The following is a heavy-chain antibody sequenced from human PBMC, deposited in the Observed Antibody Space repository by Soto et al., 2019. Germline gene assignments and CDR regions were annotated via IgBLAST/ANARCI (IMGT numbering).Heavy chain of an antibody. Sequence: QVQLVDSGGGVVQPGGSLRLSCTTSGFLFNTYAMHWVRQAPGKGLEWVAVMSHDGSNTYYADSVKGRFTISRDNPKNTLYLQMDTLRTDDTAVYYCIRDIVVVPAVNGMDVWGQGTTVTVSS. D-gene: IGHD2-2*01. CDR1: GFLFNTYA. CDR2: MSHDGSNT. V-gene: IGHV3-30-3*01. J-gene: IGHJ6*02. CDR3: IRDIVVVPAVNGMDV.